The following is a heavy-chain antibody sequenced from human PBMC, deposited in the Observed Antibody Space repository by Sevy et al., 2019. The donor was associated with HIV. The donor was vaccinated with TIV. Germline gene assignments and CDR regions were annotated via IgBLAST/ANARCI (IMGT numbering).Heavy chain of an antibody. V-gene: IGHV5-51*01. J-gene: IGHJ4*02. D-gene: IGHD6-13*01. CDR2: VYPGDSDT. CDR1: GYSFANNW. Sequence: GESLKISCKGSGYSFANNWIGWVRQMPGKGLEWMGIVYPGDSDTTYTPSFQGQVTISVDKSISTAYRQWNSLKASDTAMYYCARFPVAAAGLYYFDYWGQGTLVTVSS. CDR3: ARFPVAAAGLYYFDY.